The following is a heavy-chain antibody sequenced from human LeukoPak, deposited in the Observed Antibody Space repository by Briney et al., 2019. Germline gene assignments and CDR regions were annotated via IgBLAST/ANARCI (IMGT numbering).Heavy chain of an antibody. CDR3: AMPGDGDYGGPRYYYYGMDV. V-gene: IGHV3-23*01. Sequence: GGSLRLSCAASGFSFGSFAMSWVRQAPGKGLEWVSAISGSGGSTYYADSVKGRFTISRDNSKNTLYLQMNSLRAEDTAVYYCAMPGDGDYGGPRYYYYGMDVWGQGTTVTVSS. CDR1: GFSFGSFA. J-gene: IGHJ6*02. CDR2: ISGSGGST. D-gene: IGHD4-17*01.